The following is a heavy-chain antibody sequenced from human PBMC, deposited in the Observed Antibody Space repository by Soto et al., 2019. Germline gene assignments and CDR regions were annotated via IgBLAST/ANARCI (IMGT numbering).Heavy chain of an antibody. CDR1: GGTFSSYA. CDR2: VIPVFGLA. Sequence: SVKVSCKSSGGTFSSYAISWVRQAPGQGLEWMGGVIPVFGLATYAQKVQGRVAITADKSTNTAYMEVSSLRSEDTAVYYCARGKSYYGSGKGIYDYYSLDVWGQGTTVTVSS. J-gene: IGHJ6*02. CDR3: ARGKSYYGSGKGIYDYYSLDV. D-gene: IGHD3-10*01. V-gene: IGHV1-69*10.